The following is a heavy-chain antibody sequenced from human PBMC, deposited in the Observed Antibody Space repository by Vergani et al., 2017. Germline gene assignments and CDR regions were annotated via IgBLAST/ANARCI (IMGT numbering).Heavy chain of an antibody. D-gene: IGHD4-17*01. J-gene: IGHJ6*02. CDR3: ARDQAGAFDYGDFNPTYYYYGMDV. V-gene: IGHV3-48*02. CDR1: GFTFSSYS. CDR2: ISSSSSTI. Sequence: EVQLVESGGGLVQPGGSLRLSCAASGFTFSSYSMNWVRQAPGKGLEWVSYISSSSSTIYYADSVKGRFTISRDNAKNSLYLQMNSLRDEDTAVYYCARDQAGAFDYGDFNPTYYYYGMDVWGQGTTVTVSS.